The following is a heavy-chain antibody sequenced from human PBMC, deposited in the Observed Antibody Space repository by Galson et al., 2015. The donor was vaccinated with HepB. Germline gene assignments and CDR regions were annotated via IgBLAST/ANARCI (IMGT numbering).Heavy chain of an antibody. D-gene: IGHD3-3*01. Sequence: SETLSLTCAVYGGSFSGYYWSWIRQPPGKGLEWIGEINHSGSTNYNPSLKSRVTISVDTSKNQFSLKLSSVTAADTAVYYCARGVDGIGLEWLPGVDYWGQGTLVTVSS. CDR1: GGSFSGYY. V-gene: IGHV4-34*01. J-gene: IGHJ4*02. CDR3: ARGVDGIGLEWLPGVDY. CDR2: INHSGST.